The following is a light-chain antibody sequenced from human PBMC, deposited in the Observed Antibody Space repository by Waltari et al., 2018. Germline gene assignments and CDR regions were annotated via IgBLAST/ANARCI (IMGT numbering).Light chain of an antibody. CDR3: QQYDISPLT. CDR2: VAS. CDR1: QTVSTTD. Sequence: CRATQTVSTTDVACYQQKPVQAPTLLSYVASSRATGIPDRFSGSGSGTDFSLTISSLEPEDFAVYYCQQYDISPLTVGGGTKVEIK. V-gene: IGKV3-20*01. J-gene: IGKJ4*01.